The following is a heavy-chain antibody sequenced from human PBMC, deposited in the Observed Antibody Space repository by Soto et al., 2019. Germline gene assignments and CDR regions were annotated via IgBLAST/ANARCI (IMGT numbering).Heavy chain of an antibody. V-gene: IGHV3-13*05. CDR2: ISAAGDP. CDR1: GFTFRNYD. J-gene: IGHJ6*02. CDR3: ARTDRDFYGLDV. Sequence: EVQLVESGGGLVQPGGSLRLSCEASGFTFRNYDMHWVRQGTGKGLEWVSGISAAGDPDYADSVEGRFTISRENAQNSFFLQMNSLRVGDTAVYYCARTDRDFYGLDVWGRGTLVTVSS.